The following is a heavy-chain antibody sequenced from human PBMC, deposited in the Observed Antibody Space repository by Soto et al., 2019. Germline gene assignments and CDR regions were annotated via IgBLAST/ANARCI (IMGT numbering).Heavy chain of an antibody. J-gene: IGHJ4*02. CDR2: VTHSGTA. CDR3: ARIHWAQSSLDY. V-gene: IGHV4-30-2*01. D-gene: IGHD6-13*01. Sequence: LSLTCAVSGGSIDSGAFSLSWIRQPPGKGLEWIGYVTHSGTAYSIPSLNGRPTLSVDSSQTQFSLKLTSVTAADSAFYYCARIHWAQSSLDYWGRGILVTVSS. CDR1: GGSIDSGAFS.